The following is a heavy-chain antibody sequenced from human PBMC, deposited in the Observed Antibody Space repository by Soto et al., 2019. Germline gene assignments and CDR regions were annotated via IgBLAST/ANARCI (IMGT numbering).Heavy chain of an antibody. D-gene: IGHD4-17*01. Sequence: QVQLVQSGAEVKKPGSSVKVSCKASGGTFSSYAISWVRQAPGQGLEWMGGIIPIFGTANYAQKLQGRVTNTADESTSTAYMVLSRLSSEDTAVYYCASGETVTTGYWYFDRWGRGNLVTVSS. CDR3: ASGETVTTGYWYFDR. CDR1: GGTFSSYA. J-gene: IGHJ2*01. V-gene: IGHV1-69*01. CDR2: IIPIFGTA.